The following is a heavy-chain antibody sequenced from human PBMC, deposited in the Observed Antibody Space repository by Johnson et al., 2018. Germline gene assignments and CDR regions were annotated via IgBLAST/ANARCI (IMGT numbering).Heavy chain of an antibody. CDR3: ARGAGEWDFDALGI. CDR1: GFTFSNYG. J-gene: IGHJ3*02. D-gene: IGHD3-16*01. CDR2: ISYAGRTQ. V-gene: IGHV3-30*03. Sequence: QVQLVESGGGVVQPGRSLRLSCAASGFTFSNYGIHWVRQAPGKGLEWLGVISYAGRTQYYADSVKGRFTIHRDNSKNTVYVQMTRLTAEDSAVYYCARGAGEWDFDALGIWGQGTMVTVSS.